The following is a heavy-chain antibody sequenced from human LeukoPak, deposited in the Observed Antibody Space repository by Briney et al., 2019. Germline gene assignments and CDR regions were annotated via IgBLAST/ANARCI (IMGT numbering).Heavy chain of an antibody. J-gene: IGHJ4*02. CDR1: GYSFSNYA. Sequence: ASVKVSCKASGYSFSNYAIHWVRQAPGQRLEWMGWISTGNGISTYSHEFQGRVTFTRDSSANTAYMGLRSLRSEDLAVYYCARDGKRSWDLDSWGQGSLVIVSS. CDR2: ISTGNGIS. CDR3: ARDGKRSWDLDS. V-gene: IGHV1-3*03. D-gene: IGHD1-26*01.